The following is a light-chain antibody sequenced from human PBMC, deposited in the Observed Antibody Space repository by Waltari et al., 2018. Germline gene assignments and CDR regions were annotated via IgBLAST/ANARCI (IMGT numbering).Light chain of an antibody. V-gene: IGLV2-11*01. J-gene: IGLJ3*02. Sequence: QSALTQPRSVSVSPGQSVTIPCTGTSSDVGGYNYFSWYQQHPGKAPKLMIYDVSKRPSGVPDRFSGSKSGNTASLTISGLQSEDEADYYCCSYAGSYTWVFGGGTKLTVL. CDR3: CSYAGSYTWV. CDR1: SSDVGGYNY. CDR2: DVS.